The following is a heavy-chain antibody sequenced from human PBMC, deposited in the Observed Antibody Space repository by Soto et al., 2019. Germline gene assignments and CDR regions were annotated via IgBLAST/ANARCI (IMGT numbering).Heavy chain of an antibody. D-gene: IGHD1-1*01. CDR2: INHSGST. V-gene: IGHV4-34*01. CDR1: GGSFSGYY. Sequence: SETLSLTCAVYGGSFSGYYWSWIRQPPGKGLEWIGEINHSGSTNYNPSLKSRVTISVDTSKNQFSLKLSSVTAADTAVYYCARWSGRNNVAHYYYYGMDVWGQGTKVTVSS. J-gene: IGHJ6*02. CDR3: ARWSGRNNVAHYYYYGMDV.